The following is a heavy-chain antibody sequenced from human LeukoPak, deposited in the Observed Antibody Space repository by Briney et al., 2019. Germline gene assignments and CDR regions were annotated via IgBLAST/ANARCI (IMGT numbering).Heavy chain of an antibody. J-gene: IGHJ4*02. CDR2: ISTCNGNT. CDR1: GYTFSSYG. CDR3: ASDQRDWEYAGYFDY. D-gene: IGHD2-21*02. Sequence: ASVKVSCTASGYTFSSYGISWVRQAPGQGLEWMGWISTCNGNTNYAKNLQGRVTMTTDTSTSTAYMDLRSLSSDDTAVYYCASDQRDWEYAGYFDYWGQGNLVTVSS. V-gene: IGHV1-18*01.